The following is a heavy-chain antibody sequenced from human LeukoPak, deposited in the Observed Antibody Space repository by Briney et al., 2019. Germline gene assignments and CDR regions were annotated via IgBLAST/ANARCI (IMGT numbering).Heavy chain of an antibody. V-gene: IGHV3-48*04. J-gene: IGHJ3*02. CDR2: ISSSGNII. CDR3: AREYHNAFDI. Sequence: GGSLRLSCAASGFTFSSYSMNWVRQAPGKGLEWVSYISSSGNIIYYADSVKGRFTISRDNAKNSLFLQMNSLRADDTAVYYCAREYHNAFDIWGQGTMVTVSS. CDR1: GFTFSSYS.